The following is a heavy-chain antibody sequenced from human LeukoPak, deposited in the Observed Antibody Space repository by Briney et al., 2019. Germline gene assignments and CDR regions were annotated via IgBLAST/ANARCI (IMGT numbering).Heavy chain of an antibody. Sequence: GSLRLSCAASGFTFSSYAMSWVRQAPGKGLEWVAVISYDGSNKYYADSVKGRFTISRDNSKNTLYLQMNSLRAEDTAVYYCAYGGNFDYWGQGTLVTVSS. CDR3: AYGGNFDY. CDR2: ISYDGSNK. CDR1: GFTFSSYA. D-gene: IGHD4-23*01. V-gene: IGHV3-30*03. J-gene: IGHJ4*02.